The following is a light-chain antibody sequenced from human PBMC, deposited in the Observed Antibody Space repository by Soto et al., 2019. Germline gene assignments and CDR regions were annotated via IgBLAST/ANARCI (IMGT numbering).Light chain of an antibody. CDR1: QSVGSY. J-gene: IGKJ4*01. Sequence: ETVLTQSPATLSLSPGERATLSCRASQSVGSYLAWYQQKPGQAPRLLIYDASTRATGIPVRFSGSGSGTDFTLTISSLETEDFAVYYCQQRSNWPPLLTFGGGTKVEIK. V-gene: IGKV3-11*01. CDR2: DAS. CDR3: QQRSNWPPLLT.